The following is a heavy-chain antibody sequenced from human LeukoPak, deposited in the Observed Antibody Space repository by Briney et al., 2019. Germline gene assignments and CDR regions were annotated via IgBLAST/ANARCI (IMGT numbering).Heavy chain of an antibody. CDR2: ISSSSSYI. CDR1: GFTFSSYS. Sequence: GGSLRLSCAASGFTFSSYSMNWVRQAPGKGLEWVSSISSSSSYIYYADSVKGRFTISRDNAKNSLYLQMNSLRTEDTAVYFCARDNYSSSWYMGDFVYWGQGTLVTVPS. D-gene: IGHD6-13*01. CDR3: ARDNYSSSWYMGDFVY. J-gene: IGHJ4*02. V-gene: IGHV3-21*01.